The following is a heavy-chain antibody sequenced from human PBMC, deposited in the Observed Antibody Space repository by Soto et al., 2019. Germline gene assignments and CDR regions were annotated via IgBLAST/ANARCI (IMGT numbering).Heavy chain of an antibody. V-gene: IGHV4-34*01. CDR3: EMSQTPLTRGGRGREYYFDY. CDR2: INHSGST. D-gene: IGHD1-26*01. CDR1: GGSFSGYY. Sequence: SETLSLTCAVYGGSFSGYYWSWIRQPPGKGLEWIGEINHSGSTNYNPSLKSRVTISVDTSKNQFSLKLSSVTAADTAVYYCEMSQTPLTRGGRGREYYFDYWGQGTLVTVSS. J-gene: IGHJ4*02.